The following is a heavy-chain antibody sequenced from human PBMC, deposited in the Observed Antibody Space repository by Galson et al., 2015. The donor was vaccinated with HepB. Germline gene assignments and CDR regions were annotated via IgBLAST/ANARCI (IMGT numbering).Heavy chain of an antibody. J-gene: IGHJ4*02. D-gene: IGHD3-22*01. V-gene: IGHV3-21*01. Sequence: SLRLSCAASGFIFSSYSMNWVRQAPGKGLEWVSSISSSSSYIYYADSVKDRFTISRDNAKNSLYLQMNSLRAEDTAVYYCARDGPDRPAVDFDYWGQGTLVTVSS. CDR3: ARDGPDRPAVDFDY. CDR2: ISSSSSYI. CDR1: GFIFSSYS.